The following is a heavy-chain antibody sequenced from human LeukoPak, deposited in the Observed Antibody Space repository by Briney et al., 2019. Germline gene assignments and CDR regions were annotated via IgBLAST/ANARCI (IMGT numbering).Heavy chain of an antibody. V-gene: IGHV5-51*01. D-gene: IGHD3-22*01. CDR1: GYTFTAYW. Sequence: GESLKISCQGSGYTFTAYWIGWVRQMPGKGLEWMGIIYPGDSDTRYSPSFQGQVTISADKSISTAYLQWSSLKASDAAMYYCARIVLSDSSGYYYIDYWGQGTLVTVSS. CDR2: IYPGDSDT. J-gene: IGHJ4*02. CDR3: ARIVLSDSSGYYYIDY.